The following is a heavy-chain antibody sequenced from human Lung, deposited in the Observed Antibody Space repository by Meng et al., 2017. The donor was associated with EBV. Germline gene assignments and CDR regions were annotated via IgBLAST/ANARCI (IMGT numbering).Heavy chain of an antibody. CDR2: ISTNTGTP. Sequence: HVRLVYSGAELKIPTAPSTVSCKPSVYTFSTYTINWVRQAHGRGLEWMGWISTNTGTPTYTQGFTGRFVFSLDTSVSTAYLQISSLKAEDTAVYYCARGGNFDPWGQGTLVTVSS. J-gene: IGHJ5*02. CDR3: ARGGNFDP. CDR1: VYTFSTYT. D-gene: IGHD2/OR15-2a*01. V-gene: IGHV7-4-1*02.